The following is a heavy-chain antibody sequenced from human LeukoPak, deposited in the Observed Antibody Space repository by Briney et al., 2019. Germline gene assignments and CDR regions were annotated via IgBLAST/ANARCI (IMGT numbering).Heavy chain of an antibody. CDR2: IYYSGST. CDR1: GGSISSSSYY. Sequence: SETPSLTCTASGGSISSSSYYWGWIRQPPGKGLEWIGSIYYSGSTYYNPSLKSRVTISVDTSKNQFSLKLSSVTAADTAVYYCARVSLWFGDGYWGQGTLVTVSS. CDR3: ARVSLWFGDGY. D-gene: IGHD3-10*01. V-gene: IGHV4-39*07. J-gene: IGHJ4*02.